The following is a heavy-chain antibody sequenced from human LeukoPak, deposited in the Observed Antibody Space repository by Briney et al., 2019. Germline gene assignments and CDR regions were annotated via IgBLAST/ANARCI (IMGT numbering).Heavy chain of an antibody. CDR2: IYYSGST. J-gene: IGHJ4*02. V-gene: IGHV4-59*01. CDR3: ARGYSYGFNYFDY. CDR1: GGSISSYY. D-gene: IGHD5-18*01. Sequence: SETPSLTCTVSGGSISSYYWSWIRQPPGKGLEWIGYIYYSGSTNYNPSLKSRVTISVDTSKNQFSLKLTSVTAADTAVYYCARGYSYGFNYFDYWGQGTLVTVSS.